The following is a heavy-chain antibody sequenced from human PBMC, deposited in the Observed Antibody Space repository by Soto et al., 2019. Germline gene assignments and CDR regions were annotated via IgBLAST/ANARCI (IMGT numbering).Heavy chain of an antibody. CDR2: ISYDGGNK. CDR3: ARVPLRILRYFETN. Sequence: PGGSLRLSCADSGFTFSNYGMHWVRQAQGKGLEWVAAISYDGGNKFYADSVKGRFTISRDNSKNTLYLQMNSLRAEDTAVYYCARVPLRILRYFETNWGQGTLVTVSS. D-gene: IGHD3-9*01. V-gene: IGHV3-30*03. J-gene: IGHJ4*02. CDR1: GFTFSNYG.